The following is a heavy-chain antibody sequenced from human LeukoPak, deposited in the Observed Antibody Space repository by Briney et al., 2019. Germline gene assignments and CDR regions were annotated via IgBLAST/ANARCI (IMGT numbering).Heavy chain of an antibody. CDR3: ARTHKFGVPAASNFQH. CDR2: IIPILGIA. J-gene: IGHJ1*01. Sequence: SVKVSCKASGGTFSSYAISWVRQAPGQGLEWMGRIIPILGIANYAQKFQGRVTITADKSTSTAYMELSSLRSDDTAVYYCARTHKFGVPAASNFQHWGQGTLVTVSS. D-gene: IGHD2-2*01. CDR1: GGTFSSYA. V-gene: IGHV1-69*04.